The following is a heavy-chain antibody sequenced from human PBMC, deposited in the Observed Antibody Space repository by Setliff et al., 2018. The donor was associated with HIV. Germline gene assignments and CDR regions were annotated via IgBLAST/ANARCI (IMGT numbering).Heavy chain of an antibody. CDR3: VTSSSWSSRLNF. Sequence: GSLRLSCRASGFTFSRYAMHWVRQPPGKGLEWIGSIYYSGSTYYNPSLKSRVTISVDTSKNQFSLKLSSVTAAATAVYYCVTSSSWSSRLNFWGPGMLVTVSS. J-gene: IGHJ4*02. V-gene: IGHV4-39*01. D-gene: IGHD2-2*01. CDR2: IYYSGST. CDR1: GFTFSRYA.